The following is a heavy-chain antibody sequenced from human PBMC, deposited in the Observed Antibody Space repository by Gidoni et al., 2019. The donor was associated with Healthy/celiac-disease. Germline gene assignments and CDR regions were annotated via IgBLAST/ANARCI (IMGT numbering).Heavy chain of an antibody. CDR3: ARTIVVVPAAIY. V-gene: IGHV4-39*01. D-gene: IGHD2-2*01. CDR1: DGSISSSSYY. Sequence: QLQLQASGPGLVKPSETLSLTCTVSDGSISSSSYYWGWIRQPPGKGLEWIGRIYYSGSTYYNPSLKRRVTISVDTSKNQFSLKLSSVTAADTAVYYCARTIVVVPAAIYWGQGTLVTVSS. J-gene: IGHJ4*02. CDR2: IYYSGST.